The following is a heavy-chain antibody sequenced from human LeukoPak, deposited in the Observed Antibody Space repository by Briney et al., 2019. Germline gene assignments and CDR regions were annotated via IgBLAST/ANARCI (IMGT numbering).Heavy chain of an antibody. CDR1: GGSISSGGYY. Sequence: SQTLSLTCTVSGGSISSGGYYWSWIRQHPGKGLVWIGYIYYSGSTYYNPSLKSRVTISVDTSKNQFSLKLSSVTAADTAVYYCARWVAARPAYYYYYMDVWGKGTTVTVSS. D-gene: IGHD6-6*01. CDR3: ARWVAARPAYYYYYMDV. V-gene: IGHV4-31*03. CDR2: IYYSGST. J-gene: IGHJ6*03.